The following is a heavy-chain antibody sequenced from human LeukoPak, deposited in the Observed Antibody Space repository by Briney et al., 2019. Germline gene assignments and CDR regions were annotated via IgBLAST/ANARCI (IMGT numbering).Heavy chain of an antibody. CDR3: ARDREHLHYYGLDV. CDR2: IWYDGSNK. V-gene: IGHV3-33*01. D-gene: IGHD1-26*01. J-gene: IGHJ6*02. Sequence: PGRSLRLSCSASGFTFNNYGMHRVRQAPGKGLEWVAVIWYDGSNKYYGDSVEGRFTVSRDNFENTLYLQMNSLRVEDTAVYFCARDREHLHYYGLDVWGQGTTVTVSS. CDR1: GFTFNNYG.